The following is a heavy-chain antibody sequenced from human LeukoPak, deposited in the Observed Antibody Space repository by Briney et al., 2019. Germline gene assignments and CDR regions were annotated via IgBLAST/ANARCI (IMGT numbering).Heavy chain of an antibody. Sequence: GASVKVSCKASGYTFTSYGINWVRQATGQGLEWMGWMNPNSGNTGYAQKFQGRVTMTRNTSISTAYMELSSLRSEDTAVYYCARKVDTYGGMIYYYYGMDVWGQGTTVTVSS. D-gene: IGHD4-23*01. V-gene: IGHV1-8*02. J-gene: IGHJ6*02. CDR1: GYTFTSYG. CDR3: ARKVDTYGGMIYYYYGMDV. CDR2: MNPNSGNT.